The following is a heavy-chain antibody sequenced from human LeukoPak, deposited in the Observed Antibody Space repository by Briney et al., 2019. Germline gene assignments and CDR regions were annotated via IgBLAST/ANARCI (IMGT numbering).Heavy chain of an antibody. D-gene: IGHD4-23*01. CDR2: IKQDGREE. V-gene: IGHV3-7*01. CDR3: ARDNGGNSRLGFDY. CDR1: RFTFSIYW. J-gene: IGHJ4*02. Sequence: PGTSLRLSCVASRFTFSIYWMSWVRQAPGKGLEWVANIKQDGREEYYVDSVKGRFSISRDNAKNSLYLQMNSLRAEDTAVYYCARDNGGNSRLGFDYWGQGTLVTVSS.